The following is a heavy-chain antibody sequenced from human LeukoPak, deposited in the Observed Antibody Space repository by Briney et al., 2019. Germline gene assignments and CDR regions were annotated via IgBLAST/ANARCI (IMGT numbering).Heavy chain of an antibody. D-gene: IGHD5-24*01. CDR1: GGTFSSYA. J-gene: IGHJ5*02. Sequence: SVKVSCKASGGTFSSYAISWVRQAPGQGLEWMGGIIPIFGTANYAQKFQGRVTITADKSTSTAYMELSSLRSEDTAVYYCARDNSVRDEAWWFNPWGQGTLVTASS. V-gene: IGHV1-69*06. CDR2: IIPIFGTA. CDR3: ARDNSVRDEAWWFNP.